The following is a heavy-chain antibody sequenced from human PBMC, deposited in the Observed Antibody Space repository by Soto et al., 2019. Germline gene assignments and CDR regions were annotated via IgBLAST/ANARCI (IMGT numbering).Heavy chain of an antibody. V-gene: IGHV4-59*01. CDR2: IYYSGST. Sequence: WETLSLTCTVSGGSISSYYWSWIRQPPGKGLKWIGYIYYSGSTNYNPSLKSRVTISVDTSKNQFSLKLSSVTAADTAVYYCARVVTIFGVVIINWFDPWGQGTLVTVSS. J-gene: IGHJ5*02. D-gene: IGHD3-3*01. CDR3: ARVVTIFGVVIINWFDP. CDR1: GGSISSYY.